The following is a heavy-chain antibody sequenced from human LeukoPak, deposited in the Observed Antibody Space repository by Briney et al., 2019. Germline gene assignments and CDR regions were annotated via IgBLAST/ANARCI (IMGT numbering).Heavy chain of an antibody. Sequence: GESLKISCKGSGYSFTSYWIGWVRQMPGKGLEWTGTIYPGDSETRYSPSFQGQVTISADKSISTAYLRWSSLKASDTAMYYCARRSRIAAGGVGYFQHWGQGTLVTVSS. J-gene: IGHJ1*01. CDR3: ARRSRIAAGGVGYFQH. D-gene: IGHD6-13*01. V-gene: IGHV5-51*01. CDR2: IYPGDSET. CDR1: GYSFTSYW.